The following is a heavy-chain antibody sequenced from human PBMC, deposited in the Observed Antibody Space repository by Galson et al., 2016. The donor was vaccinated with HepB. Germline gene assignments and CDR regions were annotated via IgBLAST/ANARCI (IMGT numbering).Heavy chain of an antibody. D-gene: IGHD1-20*01. Sequence: SVKVSCKGSGDTFSKHGINRVRRAPGQGLEWMGSIIPIIGNTDYAQKFRGRVTMTRDNSINTAYMELGGLRSEDTAVYYCVPHLTETPDYFHFWGQGTLVTVSS. CDR3: VPHLTETPDYFHF. V-gene: IGHV1-8*01. CDR2: IIPIIGNT. CDR1: GDTFSKHG. J-gene: IGHJ4*02.